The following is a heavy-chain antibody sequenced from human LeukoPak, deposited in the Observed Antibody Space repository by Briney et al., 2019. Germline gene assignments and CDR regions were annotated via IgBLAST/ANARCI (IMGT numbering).Heavy chain of an antibody. CDR1: GYTFTSYD. Sequence: ASVKVSCKTSGYTFTSYDINWVRQATGQGFEWMGWMNPNSGNTGYAQKFQGRVTMTRNTSISTAYMELSSLRSEDTAVYYCARGQVVVVPAAEDNWFDPWGQGTLVTVSS. D-gene: IGHD2-2*01. J-gene: IGHJ5*02. CDR3: ARGQVVVVPAAEDNWFDP. V-gene: IGHV1-8*02. CDR2: MNPNSGNT.